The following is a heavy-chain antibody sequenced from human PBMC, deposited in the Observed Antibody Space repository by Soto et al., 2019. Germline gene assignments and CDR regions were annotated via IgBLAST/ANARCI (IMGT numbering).Heavy chain of an antibody. CDR3: ARTLLMDV. J-gene: IGHJ6*02. CDR2: ISYDGSNK. CDR1: GFTFSSYA. Sequence: QVQLVESGGGVVQPGRSLRLSCAASGFTFSSYAMHWVRRAPGKGLEWVAVISYDGSNKYYADSVKGRFTISRDNSKNTLYLQMNSLRAEDTAVYYCARTLLMDVWGQGTTVTVSS. V-gene: IGHV3-30-3*01.